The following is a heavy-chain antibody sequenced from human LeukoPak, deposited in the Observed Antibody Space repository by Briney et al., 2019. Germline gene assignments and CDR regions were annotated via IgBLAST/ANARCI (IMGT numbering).Heavy chain of an antibody. CDR2: IYYSGST. J-gene: IGHJ4*02. CDR3: ARDDSSSSYFDY. V-gene: IGHV4-39*07. Sequence: SETLSLTCTVSGGSISSSSYYWGWIRQPPGKGLEWIGSIYYSGSTYYNPSLKSRVTISVDTSKNQFSLKLSSVTAADTAVYYCARDDSSSSYFDYWGQGTLVTVSS. D-gene: IGHD6-6*01. CDR1: GGSISSSSYY.